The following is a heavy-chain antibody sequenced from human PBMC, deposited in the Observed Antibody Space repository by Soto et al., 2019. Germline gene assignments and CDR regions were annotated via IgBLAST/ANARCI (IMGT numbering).Heavy chain of an antibody. Sequence: PSQTLSLTCAISGDSVSSNSAAWNWIRQSPSRGLEWLGRTYYRSKWYNDYAVSVKSRITINPDTSKNQFSLQLNSVTPEDTAVYYCARDPGDTAMAVSYFDYWGQGTLVTVSS. CDR2: TYYRSKWYN. CDR1: GDSVSSNSAA. D-gene: IGHD5-18*01. J-gene: IGHJ4*02. CDR3: ARDPGDTAMAVSYFDY. V-gene: IGHV6-1*01.